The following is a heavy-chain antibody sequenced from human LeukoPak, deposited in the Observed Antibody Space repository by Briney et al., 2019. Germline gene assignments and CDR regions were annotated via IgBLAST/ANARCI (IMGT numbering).Heavy chain of an antibody. J-gene: IGHJ6*03. CDR3: ARGRRGSYRSYYYYCYMDV. CDR1: GGSFSGYY. D-gene: IGHD1-26*01. V-gene: IGHV4-34*01. CDR2: INHSGST. Sequence: SETLSLTCAVYGGSFSGYYWSWIRQPPGKGLEWIGEINHSGSTNYNPSLKSRVTISVDTSKNQFSLKLSSVTAADTAVYYCARGRRGSYRSYYYYCYMDVWGKGTTVTVSS.